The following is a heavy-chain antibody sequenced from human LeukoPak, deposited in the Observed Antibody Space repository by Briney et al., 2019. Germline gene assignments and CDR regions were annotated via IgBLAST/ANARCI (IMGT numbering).Heavy chain of an antibody. CDR2: IYYSGST. J-gene: IGHJ4*02. D-gene: IGHD5-12*01. Sequence: SETLSLTCTVSSGSISSHYWSWIRQPPGKGLEWIGYIYYSGSTNYNPSLKSRVTISVDTSKNQFSLKLSSVTAADTAVYYCARVIGYSGYVAFDYWGQGTLVTVSS. V-gene: IGHV4-59*11. CDR3: ARVIGYSGYVAFDY. CDR1: SGSISSHY.